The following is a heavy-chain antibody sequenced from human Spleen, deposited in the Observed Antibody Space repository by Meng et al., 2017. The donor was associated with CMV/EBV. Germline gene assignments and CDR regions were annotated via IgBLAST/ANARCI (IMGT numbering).Heavy chain of an antibody. J-gene: IGHJ4*02. CDR1: GLSFSGYG. Sequence: GESLKISCADSGLSFSGYGVYWVRQPPGKGLEWVAVISHDGRKKFYADSVEGRFTIPGDKSGNTLFLQMNSLRAEDTAVYYCARDLIPAYSYGSSPLGFWGQGTLVTVSS. CDR2: ISHDGRKK. D-gene: IGHD5-18*01. CDR3: ARDLIPAYSYGSSPLGF. V-gene: IGHV3-30*04.